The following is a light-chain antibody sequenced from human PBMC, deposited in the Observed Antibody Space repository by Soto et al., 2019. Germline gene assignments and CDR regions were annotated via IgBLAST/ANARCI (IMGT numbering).Light chain of an antibody. J-gene: IGKJ1*01. CDR1: QSANSNY. CDR2: GGS. CDR3: LQYHNLWA. V-gene: IGKV3D-7*01. Sequence: EIVLTRSPATLSLSPGEISTLSCRASQSANSNYLSWYRHKPGQAPRLLIYGGSTRATGIPDRSSGSGSGTEFTLTISRLQSEDFTVYSCLQYHNLWAFGQGT.